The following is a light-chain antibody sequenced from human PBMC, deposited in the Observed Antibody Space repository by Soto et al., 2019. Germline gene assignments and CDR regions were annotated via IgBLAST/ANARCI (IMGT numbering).Light chain of an antibody. CDR2: DVS. V-gene: IGLV2-14*01. CDR3: SSYTSSSTVV. J-gene: IGLJ2*01. CDR1: SSDVGGYNY. Sequence: QSVLTQPASVSGSPGQSITISCTGTSSDVGGYNYVSWYQQHPGKAPKLMIYDVSNRPSGVSNRFSGSKSGNTASLTTAGLQAEDEADYYCSSYTSSSTVVFGGGTKL.